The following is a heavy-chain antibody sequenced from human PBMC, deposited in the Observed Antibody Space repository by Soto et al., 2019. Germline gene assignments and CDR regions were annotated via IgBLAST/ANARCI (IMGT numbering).Heavy chain of an antibody. CDR3: ARRNVQNYYDSSGYFDY. V-gene: IGHV4-38-2*02. CDR1: GDSISSGYY. Sequence: PSETLSLTCTVSGDSISSGYYWAWIRQPPGKGLEWIGSIYHSGTTYYNPSLKSRVTISVDTSKNQFSLKLSSGTAADSAVYYCARRNVQNYYDSSGYFDYWGQGTLVTVSS. J-gene: IGHJ4*02. CDR2: IYHSGTT. D-gene: IGHD3-22*01.